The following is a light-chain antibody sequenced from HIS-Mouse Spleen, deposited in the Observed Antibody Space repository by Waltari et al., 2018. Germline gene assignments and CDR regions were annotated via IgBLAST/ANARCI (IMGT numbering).Light chain of an antibody. V-gene: IGLV2-8*01. CDR2: EVS. Sequence: QSAMTQPPSASGSPGQSVTTPCPGPRRDVGVYHSVPWYQQHPGKAPNLMIYEVSKRPSGVPDRFSGSKSGNTASLTVSGLQAEDEADYYCSSYAGSNNYVFGTGTKVTVL. CDR1: RRDVGVYHS. CDR3: SSYAGSNNYV. J-gene: IGLJ1*01.